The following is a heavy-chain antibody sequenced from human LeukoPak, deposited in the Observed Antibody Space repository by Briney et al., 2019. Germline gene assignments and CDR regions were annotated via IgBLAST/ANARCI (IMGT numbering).Heavy chain of an antibody. CDR2: INPSGGST. Sequence: GASVKVSCKASGYTFTSYYMHWVRQAPGQGLEWMGIINPSGGSTSYAQKFQGRVTMTRDTSTSTAYMELRSLRSDDTAVYYCARDAVTGYYYYYMDVWGKGTTVTVSS. J-gene: IGHJ6*03. D-gene: IGHD1-14*01. CDR3: ARDAVTGYYYYYMDV. CDR1: GYTFTSYY. V-gene: IGHV1-46*01.